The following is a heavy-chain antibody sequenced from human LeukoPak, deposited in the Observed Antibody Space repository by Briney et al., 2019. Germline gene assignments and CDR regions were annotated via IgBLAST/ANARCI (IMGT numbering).Heavy chain of an antibody. J-gene: IGHJ4*02. CDR3: AITPRLDY. V-gene: IGHV3-74*01. Sequence: PGGSLRLSCAGSGFTFSSYWMHWVRQAPGKGLVWVSRISGDGSSTTYADSVKGRFTISRDNPKNTLYLQMNSLRAEDTAVYYCAITPRLDYWGQGTLVTVSS. CDR1: GFTFSSYW. CDR2: ISGDGSST. D-gene: IGHD1-14*01.